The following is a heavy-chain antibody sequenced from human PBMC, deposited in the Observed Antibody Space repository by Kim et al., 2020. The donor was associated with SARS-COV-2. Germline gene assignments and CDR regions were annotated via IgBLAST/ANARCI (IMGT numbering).Heavy chain of an antibody. J-gene: IGHJ6*02. Sequence: SETLSLTCNVSGGSISSYYWSWIRQPAGKGLEWIGRIYSRGNTNSNPSLKSRLSMSVDTSKNQFFLKLNSVTAADTAVYYCARDGYGMDVWGQGTTVTVS. CDR3: ARDGYGMDV. CDR2: IYSRGNT. CDR1: GGSISSYY. V-gene: IGHV4-4*07.